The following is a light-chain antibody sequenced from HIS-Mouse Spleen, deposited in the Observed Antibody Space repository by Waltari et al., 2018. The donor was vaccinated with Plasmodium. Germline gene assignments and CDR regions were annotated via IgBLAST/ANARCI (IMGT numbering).Light chain of an antibody. J-gene: IGKJ1*01. CDR1: QSVSSSY. CDR2: GAS. CDR3: QQYGSSPRT. V-gene: IGKV3-20*01. Sequence: IVLTQSPGTLSLSPGERAPLPCRASQSVSSSYLAWYQQKPGQAPRLLIYGASSRATGIPDMFSGSGSGTDFTLTISRLEPEDFAVYYCQQYGSSPRTFGQGTKVEIK.